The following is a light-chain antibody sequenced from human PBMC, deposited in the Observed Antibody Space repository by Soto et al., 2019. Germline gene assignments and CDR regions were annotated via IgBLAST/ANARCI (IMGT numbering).Light chain of an antibody. CDR1: SSDVGGYDY. V-gene: IGLV2-8*01. CDR2: EVS. Sequence: QSALTQPPSASGSPGQSVTISCTGTSSDVGGYDYVSWYQQHPGKVPKLMIYEVSKRPSGVPDRFSGSKSGNTASLTFSGLQAEDEADYYCSSYAGSNIYVFGTGTKVTVL. CDR3: SSYAGSNIYV. J-gene: IGLJ1*01.